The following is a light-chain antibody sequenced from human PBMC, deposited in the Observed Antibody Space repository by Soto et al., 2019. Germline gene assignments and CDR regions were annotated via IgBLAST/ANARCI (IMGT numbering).Light chain of an antibody. V-gene: IGKV3-20*01. CDR3: QQRYNSWT. J-gene: IGKJ1*01. CDR2: GAS. CDR1: QSVSSSY. Sequence: EILLTQSPGTLSLSPGERATLSCRASQSVSSSYLAWYQPKPGKAPRLLIYGASSRATGIPDRFSGSGSGTDLTLTIRSLEPEDFAVYYCQQRYNSWTFGQGTKVDIK.